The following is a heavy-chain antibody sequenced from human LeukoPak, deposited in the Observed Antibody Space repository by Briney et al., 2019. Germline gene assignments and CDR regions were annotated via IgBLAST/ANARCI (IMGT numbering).Heavy chain of an antibody. CDR3: ARYSGYDILTGYGPYYFDY. CDR1: GGSISSSSYY. J-gene: IGHJ4*02. D-gene: IGHD3-9*01. V-gene: IGHV4-39*01. CDR2: IYYSGST. Sequence: SETLSLTCTVSGGSISSSSYYWGWIRQPPGKGLEWIGSIYYSGSTYYNPSLKSRVTISVDTSKNQFSLKLSSVTAADTAVYYCARYSGYDILTGYGPYYFDYWGQGTLVTVSS.